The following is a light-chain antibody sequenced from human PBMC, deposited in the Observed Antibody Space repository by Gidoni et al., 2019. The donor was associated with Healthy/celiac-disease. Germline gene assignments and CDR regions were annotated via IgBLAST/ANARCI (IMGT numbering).Light chain of an antibody. Sequence: IVFPQSPGTLSLSPGERATLSCRASQSVSSSYLAWYQQKPGQAPRLLIYGASSRATGIPDRVSGSGSGTDFTLTISRLEPEEFAVYYCQQDGSSPYTFXXXTKLEIK. CDR2: GAS. CDR1: QSVSSSY. J-gene: IGKJ2*01. CDR3: QQDGSSPYT. V-gene: IGKV3-20*01.